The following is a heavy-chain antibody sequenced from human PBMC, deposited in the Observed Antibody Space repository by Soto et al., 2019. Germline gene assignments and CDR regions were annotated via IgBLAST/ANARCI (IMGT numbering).Heavy chain of an antibody. Sequence: GASVKVSCKAPGGTFSSYAISWVRQAPGQGLEWMGGIIPIFGTANYAQKFQGRVTITADESTSTAYMELSSLRSEDTAVYYCARALGYCSSTSCYGYYYYGMDGWGQGTTVTV. V-gene: IGHV1-69*13. J-gene: IGHJ6*02. CDR2: IIPIFGTA. CDR1: GGTFSSYA. D-gene: IGHD2-2*01. CDR3: ARALGYCSSTSCYGYYYYGMDG.